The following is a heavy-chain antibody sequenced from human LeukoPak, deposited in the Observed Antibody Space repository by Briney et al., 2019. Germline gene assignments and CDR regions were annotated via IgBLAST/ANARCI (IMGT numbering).Heavy chain of an antibody. CDR2: INHSGST. CDR3: ARGLASGYPPIPFDY. CDR1: GGSFSGYY. Sequence: SETLSLTCAVYGGSFSGYYWSWIRQPPGKGLEWIGEINHSGSTNYNPSLKSRVTISVDTSKNQFSLKLSSVTAADTAVYYCARGLASGYPPIPFDYWGQGTLVTVSS. V-gene: IGHV4-34*01. D-gene: IGHD3-3*01. J-gene: IGHJ4*02.